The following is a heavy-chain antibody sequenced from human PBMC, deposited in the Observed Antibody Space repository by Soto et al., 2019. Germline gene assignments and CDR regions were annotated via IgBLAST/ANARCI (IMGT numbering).Heavy chain of an antibody. D-gene: IGHD7-27*01. Sequence: LSLTCTVSGGSISSGDYYWSWIRQPPGKGLEWIGYIYYSGSTYYNPSLKSRVTISVDTSKNQFSLKLSSVTAADTAVYYCARAWGRETNWFDPWGQGTLVTVSS. CDR1: GGSISSGDYY. CDR3: ARAWGRETNWFDP. J-gene: IGHJ5*02. CDR2: IYYSGST. V-gene: IGHV4-30-4*01.